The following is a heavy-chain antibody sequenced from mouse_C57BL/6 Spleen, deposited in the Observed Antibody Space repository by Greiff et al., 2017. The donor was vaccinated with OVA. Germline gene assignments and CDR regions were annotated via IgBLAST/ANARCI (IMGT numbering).Heavy chain of an antibody. CDR1: GFNIKDYY. V-gene: IGHV14-2*01. D-gene: IGHD3-2*02. J-gene: IGHJ4*01. Sequence: EVQVVESGAELVKPGASVKLSCTASGFNIKDYYMHWVKQRTEQGLEWIGRIDPEDGETKYAPQFQGKATITADTSSNTAYLQLSSLTSEDTAVYYCVDVGAQATSYAMDYWGQGTSVTVSS. CDR3: VDVGAQATSYAMDY. CDR2: IDPEDGET.